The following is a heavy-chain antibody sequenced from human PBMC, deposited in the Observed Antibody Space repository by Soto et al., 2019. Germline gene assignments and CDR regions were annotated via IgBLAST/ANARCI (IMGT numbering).Heavy chain of an antibody. CDR3: ARVFRWSSSSSGFDY. Sequence: WKDSGLTKVCNAISWVQQANEQGLEWMGWISAYDAHTNYGQKFQDRVSMATDTSSNTAYLEVRSLRSDDTAFYFCARVFRWSSSSSGFDYWGQGTLVTVSS. J-gene: IGHJ4*02. CDR1: GLTKVCNA. D-gene: IGHD6-6*01. CDR2: ISAYDAHT. V-gene: IGHV1-18*01.